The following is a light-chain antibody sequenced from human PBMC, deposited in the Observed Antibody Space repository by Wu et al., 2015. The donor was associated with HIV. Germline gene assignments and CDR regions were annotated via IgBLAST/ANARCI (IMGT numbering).Light chain of an antibody. CDR3: HQYGSAPIT. CDR1: QSVSSN. J-gene: IGKJ4*01. V-gene: IGKV3-15*01. Sequence: EIVMTQSPATLSVSPGERATLSCRASQSVSSNLAWYQQKPGQAPRLLIYGASIRATGIPARFSGSGSGTEFTLTISRLEPEDFAVYYCHQYGSAPITIGGGTEVEIK. CDR2: GAS.